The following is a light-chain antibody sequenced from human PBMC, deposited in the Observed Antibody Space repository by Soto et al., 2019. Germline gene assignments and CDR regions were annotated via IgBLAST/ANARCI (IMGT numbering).Light chain of an antibody. CDR1: SSDVGGYNY. CDR2: EVS. CDR3: SSYAGSNNYV. J-gene: IGLJ1*01. V-gene: IGLV2-8*01. Sequence: QSVLTQPPSASGSPGQSVTICCTGASSDVGGYNYVSWYQQHPGKAPKLMIYEVSKRPSGVPDRFSGSKSGNTASLTVSGLQAEDEAVYYCSSYAGSNNYVFGTGTKVTV.